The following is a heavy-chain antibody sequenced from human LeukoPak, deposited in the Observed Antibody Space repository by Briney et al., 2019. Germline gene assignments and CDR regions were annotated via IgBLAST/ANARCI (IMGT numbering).Heavy chain of an antibody. D-gene: IGHD5-12*01. Sequence: GGALRLSCAASGFTFSSYSMNGVRQAPGRGLEWVSSISSSSSYIYHADSVKGRFTISRDNAKNSLYLQMNSLRAEDTAVYYCASSGYDPRPWGQGTLVTVSS. J-gene: IGHJ5*02. V-gene: IGHV3-21*01. CDR3: ASSGYDPRP. CDR1: GFTFSSYS. CDR2: ISSSSSYI.